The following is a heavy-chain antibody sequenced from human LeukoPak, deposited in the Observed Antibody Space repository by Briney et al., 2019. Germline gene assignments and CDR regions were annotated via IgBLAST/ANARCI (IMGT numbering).Heavy chain of an antibody. D-gene: IGHD3-3*01. Sequence: GGSLRLSCAASGFTFSSYSMNWVRQAPGKGLEWVSSISSSSSYIYYTDSVKGPFTISRDNAKNSLYLQMNSLRAEDTAVYYCARDNGGYYDSSRSQGYWGQGTLVTVSS. V-gene: IGHV3-21*01. CDR3: ARDNGGYYDSSRSQGY. CDR1: GFTFSSYS. J-gene: IGHJ4*02. CDR2: ISSSSSYI.